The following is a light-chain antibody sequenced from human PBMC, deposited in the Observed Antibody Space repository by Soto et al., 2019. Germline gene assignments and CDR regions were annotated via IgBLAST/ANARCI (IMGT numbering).Light chain of an antibody. J-gene: IGLJ1*01. CDR2: EVT. CDR3: CSYAGSNYV. Sequence: QSALTQPASVSGSPGQSITISCTGTSSDVGSYNLVSWYQQHPGKAPKLMIYEVTKRPSGVSNRFSGSKSGNSASLTISGLQAEDEADYPCCSYAGSNYVFGTGTKLTVL. V-gene: IGLV2-23*02. CDR1: SSDVGSYNL.